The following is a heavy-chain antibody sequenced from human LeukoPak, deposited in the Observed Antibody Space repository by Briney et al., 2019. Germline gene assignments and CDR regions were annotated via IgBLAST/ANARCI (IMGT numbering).Heavy chain of an antibody. D-gene: IGHD3-10*01. CDR1: GGSISGSTSY. V-gene: IGHV4-39*07. J-gene: IGHJ5*02. CDR3: SIYDSDTGDFDP. CDR2: LNYSGTT. Sequence: SETLSLTCTVSGGSISGSTSYWGWIRQSPGKGLEWIGLLNYSGTTYYNPSFKSRVSISIDRSRTQFSLKLSSVTAADTAFYYCSIYDSDTGDFDPWGQGTLVTISS.